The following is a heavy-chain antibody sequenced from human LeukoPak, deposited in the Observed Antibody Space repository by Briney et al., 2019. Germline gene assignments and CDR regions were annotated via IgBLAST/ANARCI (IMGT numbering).Heavy chain of an antibody. V-gene: IGHV3-48*01. CDR3: ARDTWVAVAGLFDY. CDR1: GFTFSSYS. Sequence: GGSLRLSCAASGFTFSSYSMNWVRQAPGKGLEWVSYISSSSSTIYYADSVKGRFTISRDSAKNSLYLQMNSLRAEDTVVYYCARDTWVAVAGLFDYWGQGTLVTVSS. D-gene: IGHD6-19*01. CDR2: ISSSSSTI. J-gene: IGHJ4*02.